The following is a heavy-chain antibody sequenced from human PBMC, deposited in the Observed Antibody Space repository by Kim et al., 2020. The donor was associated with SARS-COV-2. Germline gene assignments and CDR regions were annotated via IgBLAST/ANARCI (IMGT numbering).Heavy chain of an antibody. D-gene: IGHD5-18*01. CDR3: ARESHSYGIGAFDI. V-gene: IGHV4-4*07. J-gene: IGHJ3*02. Sequence: NPALKSRDTMSVDTSKNRLYLKLSPVTAADTAVYYCARESHSYGIGAFDIWGQGTMVTVSS.